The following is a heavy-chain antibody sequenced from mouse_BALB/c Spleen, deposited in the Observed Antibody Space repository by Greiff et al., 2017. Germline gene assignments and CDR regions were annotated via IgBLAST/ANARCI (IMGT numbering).Heavy chain of an antibody. D-gene: IGHD2-4*01. CDR2: ISSGSSTI. J-gene: IGHJ3*01. Sequence: EVMLVESGGGLVQPGGSRKLSCAPSGFTFSSFGMHWVRQAPEKGLEWVAYISSGSSTIYYADTVKGRFTISRDNPKNTLFLQMTSLRSEDTAMYYCARSPYYEYDGVAYWGQGTLVTVSA. V-gene: IGHV5-17*02. CDR3: ARSPYYEYDGVAY. CDR1: GFTFSSFG.